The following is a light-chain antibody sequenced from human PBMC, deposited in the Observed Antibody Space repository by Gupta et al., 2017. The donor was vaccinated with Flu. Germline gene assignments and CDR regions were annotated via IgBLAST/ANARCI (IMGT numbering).Light chain of an antibody. CDR2: EVS. CDR3: CSYTTSSGFV. V-gene: IGLV2-23*02. J-gene: IGLJ1*01. Sequence: QSALTQPASVSGSPGQSITISCTGTSSDVGDYNLVSWYQHHPGKVPNVMIFEVSGRPAGISYRFSGSKSGNTASLTISALQAEDDADYYCCSYTTSSGFVFGTGTKFTVL. CDR1: SSDVGDYNL.